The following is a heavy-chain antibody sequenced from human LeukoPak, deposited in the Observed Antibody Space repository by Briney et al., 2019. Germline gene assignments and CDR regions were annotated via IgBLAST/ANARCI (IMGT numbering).Heavy chain of an antibody. J-gene: IGHJ4*02. CDR2: ISAYNGNT. V-gene: IGHV1-18*04. D-gene: IGHD3-10*01. CDR3: ARDQGSGNYY. Sequence: GGPVKVSSKASRYTFTRFGISWGRQAPGHGLEWRGWISAYNGNTQDAQKLQGGVTITANTSTRTAYMELRSLRSEDTAVYYCARDQGSGNYYWGQRTLGTASS. CDR1: RYTFTRFG.